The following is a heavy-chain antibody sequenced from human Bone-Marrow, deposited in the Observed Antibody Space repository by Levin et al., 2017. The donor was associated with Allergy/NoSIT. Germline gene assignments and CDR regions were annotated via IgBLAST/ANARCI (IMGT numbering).Heavy chain of an antibody. CDR2: ISYDGSNK. Sequence: HAGGSLRLSCAASGFTFSSYGMHWVRQAPGKGLEWVAVISYDGSNKYYADSVKGRFTISRDNSKNTLYLQMNSLRAEDTAVYYCAKDLGHSSSGVFDYWGQGTLVTVSS. V-gene: IGHV3-30*18. CDR1: GFTFSSYG. J-gene: IGHJ4*02. CDR3: AKDLGHSSSGVFDY. D-gene: IGHD6-13*01.